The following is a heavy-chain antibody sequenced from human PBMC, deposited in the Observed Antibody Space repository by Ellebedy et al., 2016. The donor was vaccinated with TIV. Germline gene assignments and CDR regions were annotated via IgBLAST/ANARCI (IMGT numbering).Heavy chain of an antibody. D-gene: IGHD3-10*01. Sequence: SGPTLVXPTHTLTLTCTFPWFSLSTRGVGVGWIRRPPGKALEWLALIYWDDDKRYSPSLKSRLTITKDTSKNQVVLTMTNMDPVDTATYYCAHTITMVRGVITYHYYGMDVWGQGTTVTVSS. CDR1: WFSLSTRGVG. CDR3: AHTITMVRGVITYHYYGMDV. V-gene: IGHV2-5*02. CDR2: IYWDDDK. J-gene: IGHJ6*02.